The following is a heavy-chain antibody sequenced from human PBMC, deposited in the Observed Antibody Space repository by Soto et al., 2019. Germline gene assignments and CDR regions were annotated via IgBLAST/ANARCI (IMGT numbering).Heavy chain of an antibody. V-gene: IGHV1-8*01. CDR2: MNPNSGNT. CDR3: AIPARNYDFWSGYSFDI. D-gene: IGHD3-3*01. Sequence: ASVKVSCKASGYTFTSYDINWVRQATGQGLEWMGWMNPNSGNTGYAQKFQGRVTMTRNTSISTAYMELSSLRSEDTAVYYCAIPARNYDFWSGYSFDIWGQGTMVTVSS. CDR1: GYTFTSYD. J-gene: IGHJ3*02.